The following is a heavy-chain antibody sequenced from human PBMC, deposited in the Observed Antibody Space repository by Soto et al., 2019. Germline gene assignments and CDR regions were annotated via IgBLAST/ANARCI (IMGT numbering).Heavy chain of an antibody. Sequence: VQLVESGGGLVKPGGSLRLSCAASGFTFSDYYMSWIRQAPVKGLEWVSVTYSGGSTQYADSVKGRFTVSRDNSKNTLYLQMSSLRDEDTAVYYCARKLSGAVQGWAYGMDVWGRGTTVTVSS. CDR1: GFTFSDYY. V-gene: IGHV3-66*01. CDR2: TYSGGST. CDR3: ARKLSGAVQGWAYGMDV. J-gene: IGHJ6*02. D-gene: IGHD1-26*01.